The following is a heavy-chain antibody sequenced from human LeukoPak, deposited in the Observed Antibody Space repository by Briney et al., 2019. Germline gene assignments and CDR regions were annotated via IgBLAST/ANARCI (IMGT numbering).Heavy chain of an antibody. Sequence: GGSLRLSCVASGFTFNNAWMSWVRQAPGKGLEWVGRIKHKADGGTTDYGAPVKGRFTISRDDSKNTLYLQMNNLKNEDTAVYYCPTFSYDFWSGSEGGYFDHWGQGTLVAVSS. CDR2: IKHKADGGTT. V-gene: IGHV3-15*01. CDR3: PTFSYDFWSGSEGGYFDH. J-gene: IGHJ4*02. D-gene: IGHD3-3*01. CDR1: GFTFNNAW.